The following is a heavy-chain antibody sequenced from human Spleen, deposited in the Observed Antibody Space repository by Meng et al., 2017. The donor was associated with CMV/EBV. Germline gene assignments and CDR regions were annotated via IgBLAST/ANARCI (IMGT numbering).Heavy chain of an antibody. CDR3: AHIGTYFGFDY. V-gene: IGHV2-5*02. Sequence: QITLKEYGPTLVKPTHTLTLTCIFSGFSLSTSGVGVGWIRQPPGKALEWLALIYWDDDKRYSPSLKSRLTITKDNYKNQVVLIVTNMDPVETATYSCAHIGTYFGFDYWGQGTLVTVSS. CDR1: GFSLSTSGVG. CDR2: IYWDDDK. D-gene: IGHD1-26*01. J-gene: IGHJ4*02.